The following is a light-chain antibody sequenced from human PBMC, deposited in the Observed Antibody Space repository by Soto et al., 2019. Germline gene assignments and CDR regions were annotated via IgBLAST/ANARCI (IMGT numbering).Light chain of an antibody. CDR3: QQFNNWPRT. CDR1: QSVSSN. V-gene: IGKV3-15*01. Sequence: EIVMTQSPATLSVSPGERVTLSCRASQSVSSNVAWYQQKPGQAPRLLTYDASTRATSIPARFSGGGSGTEFTLTISSLQSEDFAFYYCQQFNNWPRTFGQGTKVEIK. CDR2: DAS. J-gene: IGKJ1*01.